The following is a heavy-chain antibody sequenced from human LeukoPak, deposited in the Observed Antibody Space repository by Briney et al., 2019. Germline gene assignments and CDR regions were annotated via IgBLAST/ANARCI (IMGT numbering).Heavy chain of an antibody. CDR3: ARTPAGWFGELLEGFFDY. Sequence: GGSLRLSCAASGFTFSSYGMHWVRQAPGKGLEWVAVIWYDGSNKYYADSVKGRFTISRDNSKNTLYLQMNGLRAEDTAVYYCARTPAGWFGELLEGFFDYWGQGTLVTVSS. CDR1: GFTFSSYG. CDR2: IWYDGSNK. J-gene: IGHJ4*02. V-gene: IGHV3-33*01. D-gene: IGHD3-10*01.